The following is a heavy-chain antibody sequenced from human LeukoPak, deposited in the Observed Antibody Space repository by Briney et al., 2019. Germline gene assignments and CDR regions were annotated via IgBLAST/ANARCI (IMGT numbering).Heavy chain of an antibody. Sequence: GGSLRLSCAASGFTFSSYGMHWVRQAPGKGLEWVAFIRYDGSNKHYADSVKGRFTISRDNSKNTLYLQMNSLRAEDTAVYYCAKGSVLLWFGEFAYFDYWGQGTLVTVSS. CDR2: IRYDGSNK. D-gene: IGHD3-10*01. CDR1: GFTFSSYG. CDR3: AKGSVLLWFGEFAYFDY. J-gene: IGHJ4*02. V-gene: IGHV3-30*02.